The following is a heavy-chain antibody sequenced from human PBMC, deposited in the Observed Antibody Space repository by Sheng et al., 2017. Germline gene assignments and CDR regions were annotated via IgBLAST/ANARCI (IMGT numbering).Heavy chain of an antibody. CDR1: GFTFSGYW. Sequence: EVQLVESGGGLVQPGGSLRLSCAGSGFTFSGYWMHWVRQAPGKGLVWVSRIKYDGTTTSYADSVEGRFTISRDNARNSLSLQMNSLRGEDTAVYYCARDGLLHSYGQGYLDYWGQGALVTVSS. D-gene: IGHD5-18*01. V-gene: IGHV3-74*01. CDR2: IKYDGTTT. CDR3: ARDGLLHSYGQGYLDY. J-gene: IGHJ4*02.